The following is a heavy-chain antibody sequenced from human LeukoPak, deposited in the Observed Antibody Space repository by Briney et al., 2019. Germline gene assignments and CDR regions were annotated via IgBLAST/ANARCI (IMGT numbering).Heavy chain of an antibody. CDR2: IYSTGNT. V-gene: IGHV4-30-4*01. D-gene: IGHD5-18*01. Sequence: PSETLSLTCTVSGSSISSGDRYWSWIRQSPGKGLEWIGYIYSTGNTYYNPSLKSRVIISVDTSKNQFSLELNSVTAADTAVYYCARDSYSYGYGGFDYWGQGILVTVSS. J-gene: IGHJ4*02. CDR3: ARDSYSYGYGGFDY. CDR1: GSSISSGDRY.